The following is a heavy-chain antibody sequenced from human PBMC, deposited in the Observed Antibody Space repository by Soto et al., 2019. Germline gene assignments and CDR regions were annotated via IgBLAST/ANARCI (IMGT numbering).Heavy chain of an antibody. D-gene: IGHD6-19*01. CDR1: GFTFSSYW. CDR3: ATNSSGWYYFDY. V-gene: IGHV3-74*01. Sequence: EVQLVESGGGLVQPGGSLRLSCAASGFTFSSYWMHWVRQAPGKGLVWVSRINSDGSSTSYADSVKGRFTISRDNAKNTRYLQMNSLRAEDTAVYYCATNSSGWYYFDYWGQGTLVTVSS. CDR2: INSDGSST. J-gene: IGHJ4*02.